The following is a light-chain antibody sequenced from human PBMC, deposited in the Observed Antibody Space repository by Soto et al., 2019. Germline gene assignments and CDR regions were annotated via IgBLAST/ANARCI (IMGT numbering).Light chain of an antibody. CDR3: QHYGSSPRWT. CDR2: GAS. Sequence: EIVLTQSPGTLSLSPGERATLSCRASQSVSSTSLAWYQQKPGQAPRLLIFGASSRATGIPDRFSGSGSGTDFTLTISRLEAEDFAVYYCQHYGSSPRWTFGQGTKVDIK. CDR1: QSVSSTS. V-gene: IGKV3-20*01. J-gene: IGKJ1*01.